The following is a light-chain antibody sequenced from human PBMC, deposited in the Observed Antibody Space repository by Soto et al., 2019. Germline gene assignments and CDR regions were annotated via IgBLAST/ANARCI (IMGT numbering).Light chain of an antibody. CDR2: RNN. CDR3: AAWDDSLSAVV. V-gene: IGLV1-47*01. J-gene: IGLJ2*01. Sequence: QAVVTQPPSASGTPGQRVTISCSGSSSNIGSNYVYWYQHLPGTAPKLLIYRNNQRPSGVPDRFSGSKSGTSASLAISGLRSEDEADYYCAAWDDSLSAVVFGGGTKVTVL. CDR1: SSNIGSNY.